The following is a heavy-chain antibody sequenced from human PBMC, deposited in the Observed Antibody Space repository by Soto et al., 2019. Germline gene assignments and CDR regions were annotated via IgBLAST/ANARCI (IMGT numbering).Heavy chain of an antibody. V-gene: IGHV1-2*04. CDR2: MNPNTGDT. J-gene: IGHJ4*02. D-gene: IGHD1-26*01. CDR1: GYTFTGPY. CDR3: ARAWGYSGTYQFIFDY. Sequence: ASVKVSFKXSGYTFTGPYIHWVRQAPGQGLEWMGWMNPNTGDTNYTQKLQDWVTMSRDTSITTAYMELTRLRSDDTAVYYCARAWGYSGTYQFIFDYWGEGTLGTVSS.